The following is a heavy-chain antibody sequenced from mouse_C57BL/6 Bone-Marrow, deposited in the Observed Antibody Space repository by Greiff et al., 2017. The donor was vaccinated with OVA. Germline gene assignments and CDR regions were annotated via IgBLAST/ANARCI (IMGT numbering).Heavy chain of an antibody. V-gene: IGHV1-19*01. CDR3: ARRGYYGSSPYAMDY. Sequence: VQLKQSGPVLVKPGASVKMSCKASGYTFTDYYMNWVKQSHGKSLEWIGVINPYNGGTSYNQKFKGKATLTVDKSSSTAYMELNSLTSEDSAVYYCARRGYYGSSPYAMDYWGQGTSVTVSS. CDR2: INPYNGGT. CDR1: GYTFTDYY. D-gene: IGHD1-1*01. J-gene: IGHJ4*01.